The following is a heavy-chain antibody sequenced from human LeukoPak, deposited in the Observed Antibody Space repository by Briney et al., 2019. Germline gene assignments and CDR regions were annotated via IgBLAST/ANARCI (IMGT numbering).Heavy chain of an antibody. D-gene: IGHD3-10*01. J-gene: IGHJ4*02. CDR2: VSGSGGST. CDR1: GFTFSSYA. CDR3: AKAGIYYGSGYFDY. Sequence: SGGSLRLSCAASGFTFSSYAMSWVRQAQGKGLEWVSAVSGSGGSTYYADSVKGRFTISRDSSKNTLYPQMNSLRAEDTAVYYCAKAGIYYGSGYFDYWGQGTLVTVSS. V-gene: IGHV3-23*01.